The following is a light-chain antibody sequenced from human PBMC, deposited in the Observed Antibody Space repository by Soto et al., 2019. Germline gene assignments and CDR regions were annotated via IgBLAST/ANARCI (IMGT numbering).Light chain of an antibody. V-gene: IGLV2-14*01. Sequence: QSVLTQPASVSGSPGQSITISCTGTSSDVGGYNYVSWYQQHPGKAPKLMIYEVSNRPSGVSNRFSGYKSGNTGSLTISGLQAEDEADYCCSSYTSSSGPHVVFGGGTEVTVL. CDR2: EVS. CDR1: SSDVGGYNY. CDR3: SSYTSSSGPHVV. J-gene: IGLJ2*01.